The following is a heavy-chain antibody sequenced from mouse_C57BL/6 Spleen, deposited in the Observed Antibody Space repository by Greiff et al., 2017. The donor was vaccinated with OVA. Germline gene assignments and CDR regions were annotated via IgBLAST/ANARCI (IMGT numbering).Heavy chain of an antibody. CDR1: GFTFSDYG. CDR3: ARLRLGYYAMDY. V-gene: IGHV5-17*01. Sequence: EVQVVESGGGLVKPGGSLKLSCAASGFTFSDYGMHWVRQAPEKGLEWVAYISSGSSTIYYADTVKGRFTIARDNAKNTLFLQMTSLRSEDTAMYYCARLRLGYYAMDYWGQGTSVTVSS. CDR2: ISSGSSTI. J-gene: IGHJ4*01.